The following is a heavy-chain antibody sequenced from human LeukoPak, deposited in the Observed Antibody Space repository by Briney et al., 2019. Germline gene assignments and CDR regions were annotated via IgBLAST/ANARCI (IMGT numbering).Heavy chain of an antibody. V-gene: IGHV4-39*07. D-gene: IGHD1-26*01. Sequence: SETLSLTCTVSGGSISSSSYYWGWIRQPPGKGLEWIGSIYYSGSTYYNPSLKSRVTISVDTSKNQFSLKLSSVTAADTAVYYCARYSGSYPHDAFDIWGQGTMVTVSS. CDR3: ARYSGSYPHDAFDI. J-gene: IGHJ3*02. CDR1: GGSISSSSYY. CDR2: IYYSGST.